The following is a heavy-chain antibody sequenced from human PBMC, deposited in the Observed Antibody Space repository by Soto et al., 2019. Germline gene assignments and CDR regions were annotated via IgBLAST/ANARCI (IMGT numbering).Heavy chain of an antibody. CDR2: LLRSGSTT. CDR1: GFTFTNYA. J-gene: IGHJ4*02. CDR3: AKDAVSGDGIWLLDS. Sequence: PXGSLVLSCAASGFTFTNYAMTWARQAPGKGLEWVSSLLRSGSTTYYADSVKGRFTISSDISANSLYLQMDSLRAEDTAVYYCAKDAVSGDGIWLLDSWGQGTVVTVPS. V-gene: IGHV3-23*01. D-gene: IGHD4-17*01.